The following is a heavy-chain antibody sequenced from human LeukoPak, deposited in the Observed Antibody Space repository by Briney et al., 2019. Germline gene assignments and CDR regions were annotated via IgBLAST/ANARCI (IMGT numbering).Heavy chain of an antibody. CDR2: IYYSGST. J-gene: IGHJ4*02. CDR1: GGSISSYY. V-gene: IGHV4-59*01. D-gene: IGHD3-22*01. Sequence: PSETLSLTCTVSGGSISSYYWSWIRQPPGKGLGWIGYIYYSGSTNYNPSLKSRVTISVDTSKNQFSLKLSSVTAADTAVYYCARGKYYYDSSGYYSFDYWGQGTLVTVSS. CDR3: ARGKYYYDSSGYYSFDY.